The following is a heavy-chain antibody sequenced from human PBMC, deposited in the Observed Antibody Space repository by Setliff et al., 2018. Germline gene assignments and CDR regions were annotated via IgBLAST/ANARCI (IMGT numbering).Heavy chain of an antibody. CDR1: GFTFSSYW. CDR2: IKQDGSEK. V-gene: IGHV3-7*01. D-gene: IGHD3-22*01. Sequence: GGSLRLSCAASGFTFSSYWMSWVRQAPGKGLEWVANIKQDGSEKYYEDSVKGRFTIARDNAKNSLYLQMNSLRAEDTALYYCATDRNYYDSDTFYDAFDIWGQGTMVTVSS. J-gene: IGHJ3*02. CDR3: ATDRNYYDSDTFYDAFDI.